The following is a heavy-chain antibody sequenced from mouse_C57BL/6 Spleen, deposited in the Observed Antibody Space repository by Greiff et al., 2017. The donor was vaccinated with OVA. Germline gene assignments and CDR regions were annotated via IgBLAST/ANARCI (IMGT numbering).Heavy chain of an antibody. J-gene: IGHJ2*01. CDR3: AIYYGSSPGYFDY. CDR2: IHPNSGST. D-gene: IGHD1-1*01. CDR1: GYTFTSYW. V-gene: IGHV1-64*01. Sequence: QVQLQQPGAELVKPGASVKLSCKASGYTFTSYWMHWVKQRPGQGLEWIGMIHPNSGSTNYNEKFKSKATLTVDKSSSTAYMQLSSLTSEDSAVYYCAIYYGSSPGYFDYWGQGTTLTVSS.